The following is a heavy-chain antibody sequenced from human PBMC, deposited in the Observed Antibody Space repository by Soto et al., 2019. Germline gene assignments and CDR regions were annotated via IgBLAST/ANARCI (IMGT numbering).Heavy chain of an antibody. V-gene: IGHV1-69*01. Sequence: VQLVQSGAEVQKPGSSVNVSRKASGGTFNSYAITWVRQAPGQGLEWLGGSSPIFGTADYSQRFQWRINIRAAETSNTVYMALRRLTAEDTAVNYCAKSLNCAAGSCYLIPAAWGQRTMVSVSS. CDR1: GGTFNSYA. CDR2: SSPIFGTA. CDR3: AKSLNCAAGSCYLIPAA. D-gene: IGHD3-22*01. J-gene: IGHJ5*02.